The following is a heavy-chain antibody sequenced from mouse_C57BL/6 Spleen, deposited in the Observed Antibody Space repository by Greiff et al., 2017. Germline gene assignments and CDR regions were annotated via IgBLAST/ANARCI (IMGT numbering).Heavy chain of an antibody. CDR3: ARGANWDGGGAMDY. Sequence: VQLQQPGAELVRPGSSVKLSCKASGYTFTSYWMHWVKQRPIQGLEWIGNIDPSDSETHYNQKFKDKATLTVDKSSSTAYMQLSSLTSEDSAVYYCARGANWDGGGAMDYWGQGTSVTVSS. V-gene: IGHV1-52*01. CDR2: IDPSDSET. D-gene: IGHD4-1*01. J-gene: IGHJ4*01. CDR1: GYTFTSYW.